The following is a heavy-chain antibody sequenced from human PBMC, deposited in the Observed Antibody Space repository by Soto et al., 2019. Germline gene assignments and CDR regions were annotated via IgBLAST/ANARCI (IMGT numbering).Heavy chain of an antibody. CDR2: IIPIFGTA. Sequence: SVKVSCKASGGTFSSYAISWVRQAPGQGLEWMGGIIPIFGTANYAQKFQGRVTITADESTSTAYMELSSLRSEDTAVYYCAGDDTIFGVVINNVGWGQGTLVTVSS. D-gene: IGHD3-3*01. CDR1: GGTFSSYA. V-gene: IGHV1-69*13. J-gene: IGHJ4*02. CDR3: AGDDTIFGVVINNVG.